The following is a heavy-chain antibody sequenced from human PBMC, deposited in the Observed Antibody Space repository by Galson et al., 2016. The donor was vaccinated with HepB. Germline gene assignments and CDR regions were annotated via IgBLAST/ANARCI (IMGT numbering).Heavy chain of an antibody. J-gene: IGHJ4*02. CDR1: GFTFSTYS. D-gene: IGHD5-24*01. Sequence: SLRLSCAASGFTFSTYSMDWVRQAPGKGLEWVAVISFDGSNKYYADSVKGRFTISRDNSKNMLYLQMNSLRDEDTAVYFCARDGGGGYNLDYWGQGTLVTVSS. V-gene: IGHV3-30*03. CDR3: ARDGGGGYNLDY. CDR2: ISFDGSNK.